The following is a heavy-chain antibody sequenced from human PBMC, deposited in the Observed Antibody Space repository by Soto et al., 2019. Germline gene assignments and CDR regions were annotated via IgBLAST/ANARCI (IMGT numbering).Heavy chain of an antibody. J-gene: IGHJ6*03. D-gene: IGHD3-10*01. V-gene: IGHV4-34*01. Sequence: QVQLQQWGAGLLKPSETLSLTCAVYGGSFSGYQWSWIRQTPGKGLEWIGEINDSGNMNYNPSLKSRVTIFLDTPKKQISLKLSSVIAADTAVYYCARGLILWFGELSRRGGYYYYMDVWGKGTTVIVSS. CDR1: GGSFSGYQ. CDR2: INDSGNM. CDR3: ARGLILWFGELSRRGGYYYYMDV.